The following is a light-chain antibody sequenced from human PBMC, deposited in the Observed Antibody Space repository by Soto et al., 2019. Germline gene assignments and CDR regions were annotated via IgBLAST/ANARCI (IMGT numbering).Light chain of an antibody. CDR1: QNVNRY. CDR3: DHHVNWTT. CDR2: DAT. Sequence: EIVLTQSPATLSLCPGERAILSCRASQNVNRYLGWYQQKYGQAPRLFIYDATNRATGIPARFSGSGSGTDFTLTISSLETEDFAVYYCDHHVNWTTFGPGTKVDIK. J-gene: IGKJ3*01. V-gene: IGKV3-11*01.